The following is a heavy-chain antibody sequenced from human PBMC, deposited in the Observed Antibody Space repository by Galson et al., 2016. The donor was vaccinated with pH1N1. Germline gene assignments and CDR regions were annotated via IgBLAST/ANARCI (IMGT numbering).Heavy chain of an antibody. CDR3: ARWRSTLGVTGFDL. D-gene: IGHD3-10*01. CDR2: FDPENDET. J-gene: IGHJ4*02. V-gene: IGHV1-24*01. CDR1: GYTLSDLS. Sequence: SVKVSCKVSGYTLSDLSIHWVRQAPGKGFEWMGGFDPENDETIYAQRFRGRVTMTEDTPTDTAYMKLNSLRSDDTAVYYCARWRSTLGVTGFDLWGQGTLVTVSS.